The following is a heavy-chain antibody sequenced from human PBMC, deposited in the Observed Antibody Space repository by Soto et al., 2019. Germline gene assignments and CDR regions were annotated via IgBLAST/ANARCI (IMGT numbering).Heavy chain of an antibody. V-gene: IGHV1-18*01. CDR2: ISAYNGDT. J-gene: IGHJ4*02. CDR3: ARVPSYPPEVY. Sequence: QVQLVQSGAEVKKPGASVRVSCKASGYTFTNYGISWVRQAPGQVLEWIGWISAYNGDTIYAQKLQGRGTMTTDTSTSTAYMELRSLRCDDTAMYFCARVPSYPPEVYGGQGTLVTVSS. CDR1: GYTFTNYG.